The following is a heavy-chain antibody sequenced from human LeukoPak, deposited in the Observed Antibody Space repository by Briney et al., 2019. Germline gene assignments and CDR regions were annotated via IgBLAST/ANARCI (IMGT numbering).Heavy chain of an antibody. CDR1: GFTFSSYG. J-gene: IGHJ4*02. D-gene: IGHD3-22*01. V-gene: IGHV3-30*18. CDR2: ISYDGSNK. Sequence: GGSLRLSCAASGFTFSSYGMHWVRQAPGKGLEWVAVISYDGSNKYYADSVKGRFTISRDNSKNTLYLQMNSLRAEDTAVYYCAKKMVVDYDSSGYYLLDYWGQGTLVTVSS. CDR3: AKKMVVDYDSSGYYLLDY.